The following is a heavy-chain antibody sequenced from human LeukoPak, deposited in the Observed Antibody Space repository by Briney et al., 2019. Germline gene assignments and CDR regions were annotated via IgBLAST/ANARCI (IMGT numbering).Heavy chain of an antibody. V-gene: IGHV4-34*01. Sequence: ASETLSLTCAVYGGSFSGYYWSWIRQPPGKGLEWIGEINHSGSTNYNPSLKSRVTISVDTSKNQFSLKLSSVTAADTAVYYCAGGSETGETIAVASSDAFDIWGQGTMVTVSS. J-gene: IGHJ3*02. CDR3: AGGSETGETIAVASSDAFDI. CDR1: GGSFSGYY. CDR2: INHSGST. D-gene: IGHD6-19*01.